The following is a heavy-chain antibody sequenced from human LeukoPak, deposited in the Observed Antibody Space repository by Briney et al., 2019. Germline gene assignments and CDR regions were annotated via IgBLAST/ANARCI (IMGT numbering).Heavy chain of an antibody. CDR3: ARENLVRGVISGIDY. J-gene: IGHJ4*02. CDR1: GFTVSSNY. V-gene: IGHV3-66*02. Sequence: GGSLRLSCAASGFTVSSNYMNWVRQAPGKGLEWVSAIYSGGSTYYADSVKGRFTISRDNSKNTLYLQMNSLRAEDTAVYYCARENLVRGVISGIDYWGQGTLVTVSS. D-gene: IGHD3-10*01. CDR2: IYSGGST.